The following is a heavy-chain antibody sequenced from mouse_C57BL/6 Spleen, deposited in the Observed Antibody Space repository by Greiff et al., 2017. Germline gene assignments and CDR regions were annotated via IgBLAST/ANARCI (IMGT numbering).Heavy chain of an antibody. J-gene: IGHJ2*01. D-gene: IGHD2-3*01. Sequence: QVQLKESGPELVKPGASVKISCKASGYAFSSSWMNWVKQKPGKGLEWIGRIYPGDGDTNYNGKFKGKATLTADKSSSTAYMQLSSLTSEDSAVYFCARGGYYQGDYWGQGTTLTVSS. CDR3: ARGGYYQGDY. CDR2: IYPGDGDT. CDR1: GYAFSSSW. V-gene: IGHV1-82*01.